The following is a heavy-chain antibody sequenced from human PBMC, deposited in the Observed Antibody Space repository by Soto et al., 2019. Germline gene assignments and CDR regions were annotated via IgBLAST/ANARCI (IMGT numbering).Heavy chain of an antibody. CDR3: ARQVWFGEADY. CDR1: GASVSGGSYY. Sequence: QVQLPESGPGLVKSSETLSLTCTVSGASVSGGSYYWSWIRQPPGKALEWIGYIYYKVSTNYNPALKSRVPISLATSENQFPLKLISVTAADTAVYYCARQVWFGEADYWGQGTLVTVSS. J-gene: IGHJ4*02. D-gene: IGHD3-10*01. CDR2: IYYKVST. V-gene: IGHV4-61*01.